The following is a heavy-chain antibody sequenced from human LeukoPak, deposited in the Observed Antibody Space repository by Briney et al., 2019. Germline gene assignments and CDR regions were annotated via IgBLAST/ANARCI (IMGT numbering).Heavy chain of an antibody. CDR1: GGSISTTNW. D-gene: IGHD6-13*01. V-gene: IGHV4-4*02. Sequence: PSETLSLTCAVSGGSISTTNWWTWVRQPPGKGLEWIGEIYHSGSTNYNPSLKSRVTISVDTSKNQFSLKPSSVTAADTAVYYCARSSSWYVQADYWGQGTLVTVSS. CDR3: ARSSSWYVQADY. CDR2: IYHSGST. J-gene: IGHJ4*02.